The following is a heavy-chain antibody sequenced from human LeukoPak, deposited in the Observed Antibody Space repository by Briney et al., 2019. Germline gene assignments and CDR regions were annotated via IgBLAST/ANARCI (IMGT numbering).Heavy chain of an antibody. CDR3: ARVPIMGATVFDY. CDR1: GGSISSYY. V-gene: IGHV4-59*01. D-gene: IGHD1-26*01. CDR2: IYYSGST. Sequence: SETLSLTCTVSGGSISSYYWNWIRQPSGKGLEWIGYIYYSGSTNYNPSLKSRVTISIDTSKNQFSLKLSSVTAADTAVYYCARVPIMGATVFDYWGQGTLVTVSS. J-gene: IGHJ4*02.